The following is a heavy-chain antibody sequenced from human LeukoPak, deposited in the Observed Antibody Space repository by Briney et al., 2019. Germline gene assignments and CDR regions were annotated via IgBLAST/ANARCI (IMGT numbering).Heavy chain of an antibody. J-gene: IGHJ4*02. Sequence: PSETLSLTCAVSGYSISSGYYWGWIRQPPGKGLEWIRSIYPSGSTYYNPSLKSRVTISVDTSKNQFSLKLSSVTAADTAVYYCARAPPGYFDYWGQGTLVTVSS. CDR1: GYSISSGYY. V-gene: IGHV4-38-2*01. CDR2: IYPSGST. D-gene: IGHD1-14*01. CDR3: ARAPPGYFDY.